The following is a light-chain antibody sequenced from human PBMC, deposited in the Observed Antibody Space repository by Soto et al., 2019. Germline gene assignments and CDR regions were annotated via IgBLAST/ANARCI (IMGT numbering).Light chain of an antibody. CDR3: AAWDDSLIGVV. V-gene: IGLV1-44*01. CDR2: STT. CDR1: SSNIGSNT. Sequence: QSVLTQPPSASGTPGQTVTISCSGSSSNIGSNTVSWYQQVPGTAPEVLIYSTTQRPSGVPDRFSGSKSGTSASQAISGLQSEDEADYYCAAWDDSLIGVVFGGGTKLTVL. J-gene: IGLJ2*01.